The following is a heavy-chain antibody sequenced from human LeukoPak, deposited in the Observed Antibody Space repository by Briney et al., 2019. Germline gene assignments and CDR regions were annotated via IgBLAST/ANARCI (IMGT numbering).Heavy chain of an antibody. CDR3: ARDGMGSGWYGCY. CDR1: GFTFSSYS. Sequence: GGSLRLSCAASGFTFSSYSMNWVRQAPGKGLEWVSSISSISSYIYYADSVKGRFTISRDTAKNSLYLQMNSLTPEDTSVYYSARDGMGSGWYGCYWGQGTLVTVSS. D-gene: IGHD6-19*01. V-gene: IGHV3-21*01. CDR2: ISSISSYI. J-gene: IGHJ4*02.